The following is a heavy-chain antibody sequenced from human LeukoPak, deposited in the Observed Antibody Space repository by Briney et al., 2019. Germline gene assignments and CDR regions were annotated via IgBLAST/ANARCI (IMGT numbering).Heavy chain of an antibody. D-gene: IGHD2-15*01. Sequence: GGSLRLSCAASGFTFSRYWMLWVRQAPGKGLVWVSRINLDGSKTNYADSVKGRFTISGDNAKNTVYLQMSSLRADDTAVYYCARVSTGSSSYDYWGQGTLVTVSS. CDR3: ARVSTGSSSYDY. CDR1: GFTFSRYW. CDR2: INLDGSKT. J-gene: IGHJ4*02. V-gene: IGHV3-74*01.